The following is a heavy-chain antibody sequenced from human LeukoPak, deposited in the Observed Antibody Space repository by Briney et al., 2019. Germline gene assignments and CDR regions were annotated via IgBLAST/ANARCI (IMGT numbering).Heavy chain of an antibody. CDR1: GFTFDTYA. D-gene: IGHD2-15*01. CDR2: ISSGGTYI. CDR3: ARDRPTGRSRGVVVQ. J-gene: IGHJ4*02. Sequence: GGSLRLSCAASGFTFDTYAMTWVRQAPGKGPEWVSSISSGGTYIYYAESVRGRSTISRDNTKNFLYLQLSTLRVEDTAVYYCARDRPTGRSRGVVVQWGQGTLVTVSS. V-gene: IGHV3-21*01.